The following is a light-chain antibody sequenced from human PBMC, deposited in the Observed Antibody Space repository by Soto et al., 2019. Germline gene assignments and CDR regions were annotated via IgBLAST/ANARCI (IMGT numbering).Light chain of an antibody. Sequence: EVVLTQSPASLAVSPGERVSLSCRASQSFDNNLAWYQQRPGQAPRLLIYDASNRATGIPARFSGSGSGTDFTLTISNLQPEDSAVYYCQQRSSWPPRLSFGGGSKVEIK. V-gene: IGKV3-11*01. CDR3: QQRSSWPPRLS. J-gene: IGKJ4*01. CDR2: DAS. CDR1: QSFDNN.